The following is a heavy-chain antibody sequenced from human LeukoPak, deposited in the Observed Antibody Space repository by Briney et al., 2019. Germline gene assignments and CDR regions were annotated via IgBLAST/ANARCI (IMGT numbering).Heavy chain of an antibody. D-gene: IGHD4-17*01. J-gene: IGHJ6*02. CDR3: ARDRGGHDYGDYGDYYYYYGMDV. CDR1: GYTFTDYY. CDR2: INPTSGGT. Sequence: ASVKVSCKASGYTFTDYYMHWVRQAPGQGLEWVGWINPTSGGTNYAQKFQGRVTMTRDTSISTAYMELSRLRSDDTAVYYCARDRGGHDYGDYGDYYYYYGMDVWGQGTTVTVSS. V-gene: IGHV1-2*02.